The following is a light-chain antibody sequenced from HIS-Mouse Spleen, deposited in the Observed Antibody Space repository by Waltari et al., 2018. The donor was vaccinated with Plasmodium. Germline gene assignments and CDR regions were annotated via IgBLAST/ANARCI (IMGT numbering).Light chain of an antibody. CDR1: LSVSSSY. J-gene: IGKJ2*01. CDR2: GAS. CDR3: QQYGSSPYT. V-gene: IGKV3-20*01. Sequence: ELVLTHSPGTLSLSPGERATLSCRASLSVSSSYLAWYQQKPGQAPRLLIYGASSRATGIPDRFSGSGSGTDFTLTISRLEPEDFAVYYCQQYGSSPYTFGQGTKLEIK.